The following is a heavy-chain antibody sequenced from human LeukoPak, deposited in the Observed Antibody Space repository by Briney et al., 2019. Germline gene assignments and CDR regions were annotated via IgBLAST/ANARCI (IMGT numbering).Heavy chain of an antibody. D-gene: IGHD6-19*01. CDR1: GFNFRDYG. J-gene: IGHJ4*02. CDR2: ITASARTT. CDR3: AKDLDGSGMYGGTDS. Sequence: GGSLRLSCEASGFNFRDYGMHWVRQAPGKGLEWVSGITASARTTYYADSVKGRFTIYSDNSKNTLSLQMSSLRAEDTAVYYCAKDLDGSGMYGGTDSWGQGTPVTVSS. V-gene: IGHV3-23*01.